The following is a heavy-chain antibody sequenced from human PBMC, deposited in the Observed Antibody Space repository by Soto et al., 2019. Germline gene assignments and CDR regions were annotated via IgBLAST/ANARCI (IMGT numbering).Heavy chain of an antibody. Sequence: VASVKVSCKASGYTFTSYCISWVRQAPGQGLEWMGWISAYNGNTNYAQKLQGRVTMTTDTSTSTAYMELRSLRSDDTAVYYCARDKDYDFWSGYYSYYYYYGMDVWGQGTTVTVSS. CDR2: ISAYNGNT. CDR1: GYTFTSYC. J-gene: IGHJ6*02. V-gene: IGHV1-18*04. D-gene: IGHD3-3*01. CDR3: ARDKDYDFWSGYYSYYYYYGMDV.